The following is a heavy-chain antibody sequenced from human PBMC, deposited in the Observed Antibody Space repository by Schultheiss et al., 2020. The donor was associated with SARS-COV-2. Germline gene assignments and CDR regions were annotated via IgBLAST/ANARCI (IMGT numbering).Heavy chain of an antibody. V-gene: IGHV3-21*01. CDR3: AKADGYDFWSGYLPLPYYYYGMDV. D-gene: IGHD3-3*01. Sequence: GGSLRLSCTASGFSFSIYAMTWVRQAPGKGLEWVSSISSKNNYIYYADSVKGRFTVSRDNAKNSLYLQMSSLRADDTAVYYCAKADGYDFWSGYLPLPYYYYGMDVWGQGTTVTVSS. CDR2: ISSKNNYI. CDR1: GFSFSIYA. J-gene: IGHJ6*02.